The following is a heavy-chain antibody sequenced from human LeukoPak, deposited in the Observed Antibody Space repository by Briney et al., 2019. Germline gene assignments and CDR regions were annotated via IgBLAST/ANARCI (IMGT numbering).Heavy chain of an antibody. CDR3: ARDLASYSYEFDP. CDR2: IYSDDRT. J-gene: IGHJ5*02. V-gene: IGHV3-53*01. D-gene: IGHD5-18*01. CDR1: GFTASSNY. Sequence: GGSLRLSCAVSGFTASSNYMSWVRQAPGKGLEWVSVIYSDDRTYYADSVKGRFTISRHTSKKTSYLQMNSLRAEDTAVYYCARDLASYSYEFDPWGQGTLVTVSS.